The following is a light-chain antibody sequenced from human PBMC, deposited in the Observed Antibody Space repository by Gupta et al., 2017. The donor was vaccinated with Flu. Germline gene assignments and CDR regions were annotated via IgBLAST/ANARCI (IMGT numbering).Light chain of an antibody. Sequence: PGKTASVTCSGHKVGEKNVSWSQKKAGQSPVLVVYQDDRRPAGVPERFSGSNFGDTATLTISGTQETEEADYYCQAWDDNVVVVFGGGTMLTVL. CDR2: QDD. J-gene: IGLJ2*01. CDR3: QAWDDNVVVV. V-gene: IGLV3-1*01. CDR1: KVGEKN.